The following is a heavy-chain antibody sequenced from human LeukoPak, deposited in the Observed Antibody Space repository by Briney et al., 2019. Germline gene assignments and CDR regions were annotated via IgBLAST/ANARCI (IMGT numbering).Heavy chain of an antibody. CDR3: ARANGETSY. Sequence: ASVKVSCKVSGYTLTELSMHWVRQAPGKGLEWMGGFDPEDGETIYAQKFQGRVTITADESTSTAYMELSSLRSEDTAVYYCARANGETSYWGQGTLVTVSS. V-gene: IGHV1-24*01. CDR2: FDPEDGET. J-gene: IGHJ4*02. D-gene: IGHD4-17*01. CDR1: GYTLTELS.